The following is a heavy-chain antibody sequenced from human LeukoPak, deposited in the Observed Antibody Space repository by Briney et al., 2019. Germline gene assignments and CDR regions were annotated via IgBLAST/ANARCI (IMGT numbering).Heavy chain of an antibody. V-gene: IGHV4-59*01. CDR1: GGSISNYY. D-gene: IGHD5-18*01. CDR2: IYYSGST. Sequence: SETLSLTCTVSGGSISNYYWSWIRQPPGKGVEWIAYIYYSGSTNYNPSLKSRVPISFDTSQDQFSLKLSSVTAADTAVYYCSRTTPMGHFDYWGQGTLVTVSS. CDR3: SRTTPMGHFDY. J-gene: IGHJ4*02.